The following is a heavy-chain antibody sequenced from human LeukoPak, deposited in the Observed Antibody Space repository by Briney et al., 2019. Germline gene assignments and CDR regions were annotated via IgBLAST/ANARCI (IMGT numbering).Heavy chain of an antibody. CDR2: INSVGSST. Sequence: GGSLRLSCAAPGFTFSSFWMHWVRQAPGKGLVWVSRINSVGSSTSYADSVKGRFTISRDNAKNTLYLQMNSLRAEDTAVYYCARERTSGWDAFDTWGQGTLVTVSS. J-gene: IGHJ5*02. CDR1: GFTFSSFW. CDR3: ARERTSGWDAFDT. V-gene: IGHV3-74*01. D-gene: IGHD6-19*01.